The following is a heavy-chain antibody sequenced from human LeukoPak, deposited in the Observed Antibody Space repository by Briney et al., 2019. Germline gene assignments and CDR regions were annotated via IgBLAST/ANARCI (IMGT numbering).Heavy chain of an antibody. CDR3: ATKIVLLWFGNGLFDY. CDR1: GYTLTELS. J-gene: IGHJ4*02. D-gene: IGHD3-10*01. V-gene: IGHV1-24*01. Sequence: ASVKVSCKVSGYTLTELSMHWVRQAPGKGIEWMGGFDPEDGETIYAQKFQGRVTMTEDTSTYTAYMELSSLRSEDTAVYYCATKIVLLWFGNGLFDYWGQGTLVTVSS. CDR2: FDPEDGET.